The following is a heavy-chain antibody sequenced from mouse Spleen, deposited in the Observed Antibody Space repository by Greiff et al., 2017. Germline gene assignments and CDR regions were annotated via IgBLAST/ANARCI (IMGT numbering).Heavy chain of an antibody. J-gene: IGHJ4*01. CDR1: GFSLTNYA. Sequence: VQVVESGPGLVAPSQSLSITCTVSGFSLTNYAVHWVRQSPGKGLEWLGVIWSDGSTDYNAAFISRLSISKDNSKSQVFFKMNSLQADDTAIYYCASYYYGSSYGAMDYWGQGTSVTVSS. V-gene: IGHV2-4-1*01. D-gene: IGHD1-1*01. CDR2: IWSDGST. CDR3: ASYYYGSSYGAMDY.